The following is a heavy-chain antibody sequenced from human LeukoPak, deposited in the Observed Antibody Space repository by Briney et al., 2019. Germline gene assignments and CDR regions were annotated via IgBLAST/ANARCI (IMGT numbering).Heavy chain of an antibody. CDR2: IDPSDSYT. V-gene: IGHV5-10-1*01. D-gene: IGHD6-13*01. CDR3: ARHERTWPRPVFPRPRITASGIAFYI. Sequence: GESLKISCKGSGYSFTSYWISWVGQMPGKGLEWMGRIDPSDSYTNYSPSFQGHVTISADKSISTAYLQWSSLKASDTAMYYCARHERTWPRPVFPRPRITASGIAFYIWAQGKMVTV. CDR1: GYSFTSYW. J-gene: IGHJ3*02.